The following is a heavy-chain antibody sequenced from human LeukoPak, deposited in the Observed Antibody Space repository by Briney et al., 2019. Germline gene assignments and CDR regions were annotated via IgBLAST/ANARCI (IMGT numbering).Heavy chain of an antibody. CDR1: GFTSSSHW. J-gene: IGHJ1*01. D-gene: IGHD3-22*01. Sequence: GGSLRLSCAASGFTSSSHWMHWVRQAPGKGLVWVSRIKSDGSSTSYADSVKGRFTISRDNAKNTLYLQMNSLRAEDTAVYYCARDPDSSGYSTFQDWGQGTLVTVSS. CDR2: IKSDGSST. CDR3: ARDPDSSGYSTFQD. V-gene: IGHV3-74*01.